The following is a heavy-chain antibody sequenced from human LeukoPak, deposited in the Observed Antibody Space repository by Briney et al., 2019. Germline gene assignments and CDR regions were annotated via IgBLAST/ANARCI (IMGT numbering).Heavy chain of an antibody. V-gene: IGHV3-21*01. Sequence: GGSLRLSCAASGFTFSSYSMNWVRQAPGKGLEWVSSISSSSSYIYYADSVKGRFTISRDNAKNSLYLQMNSLRAEDTAVYYCARVSHSGRYSPFDYWGQGTLVTVSS. CDR3: ARVSHSGRYSPFDY. CDR2: ISSSSSYI. J-gene: IGHJ4*02. CDR1: GFTFSSYS. D-gene: IGHD1-26*01.